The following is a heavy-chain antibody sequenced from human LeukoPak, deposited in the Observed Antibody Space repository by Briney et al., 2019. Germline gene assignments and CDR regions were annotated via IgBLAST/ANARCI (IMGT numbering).Heavy chain of an antibody. CDR1: GGTFSSYA. Sequence: ASVKVSCKASGGTFSSYAISWVRQAPGQGLEWMGTINPSGGSTSYAQKFQGRVTMTRDTSTGTVYMELSSLRSEDTAVYYCARGGDSSAFECDYWGQGTLVTVSS. J-gene: IGHJ4*02. D-gene: IGHD3-22*01. V-gene: IGHV1-46*01. CDR3: ARGGDSSAFECDY. CDR2: INPSGGST.